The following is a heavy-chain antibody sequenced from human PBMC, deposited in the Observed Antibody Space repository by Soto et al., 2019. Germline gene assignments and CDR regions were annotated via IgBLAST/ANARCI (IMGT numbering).Heavy chain of an antibody. CDR2: ISGGGGST. J-gene: IGHJ5*02. D-gene: IGHD2-15*01. Sequence: GGSLRLSCASSGFTFSNYAMSWVRQAPGKGLERVSTISGGGGSTYYADSVKGRFTISRDNSKNTLYLQMNSLRAEDTAVYYCAKGRYCSGGSCFFDPWGQGTLVTVSS. V-gene: IGHV3-23*01. CDR3: AKGRYCSGGSCFFDP. CDR1: GFTFSNYA.